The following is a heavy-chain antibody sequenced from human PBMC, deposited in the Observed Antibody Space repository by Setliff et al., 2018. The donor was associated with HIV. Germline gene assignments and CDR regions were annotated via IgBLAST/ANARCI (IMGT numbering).Heavy chain of an antibody. CDR2: ISGSGGST. CDR1: GFTFSSYA. Sequence: SLRLSCAASGFTFSSYAMSWVRQAPGKGLEWVSAISGSGGSTYYADSVKGRFTISRDNSKNTLYLQMNSLRAEDTAVYYCARHDVVRGAIDNWGQGTLVTVSS. V-gene: IGHV3-23*01. D-gene: IGHD3-10*01. CDR3: ARHDVVRGAIDN. J-gene: IGHJ4*02.